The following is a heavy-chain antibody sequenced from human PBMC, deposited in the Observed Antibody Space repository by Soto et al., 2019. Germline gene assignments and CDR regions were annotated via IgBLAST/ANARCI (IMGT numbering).Heavy chain of an antibody. CDR3: ARLIQLCFRYHY. CDR2: IYYSGST. CDR1: GGSISSGGYY. Sequence: SETLSLTCTVSGGSISSGGYYWSWIRQHPGKGLEWIGYIYYSGSTYYNPSLKSRVTISVDTSKNQFSLKLSSVTAADTAVYYGARLIQLCFRYHYGGQETLVPVSS. V-gene: IGHV4-31*03. D-gene: IGHD5-18*01. J-gene: IGHJ4*02.